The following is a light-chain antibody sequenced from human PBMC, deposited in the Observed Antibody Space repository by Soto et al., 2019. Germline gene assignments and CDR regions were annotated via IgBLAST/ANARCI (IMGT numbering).Light chain of an antibody. Sequence: QSALTQPASVSGSPGQSITISCTGTSSDVGDYNYVSWYQQHPGKAPKLMIFEVSNRPSGVSSRFSGSKSGNTASLTISGLQAEDEAVYYCSSYTSSSTQVFGTGTKLTVL. CDR1: SSDVGDYNY. CDR2: EVS. J-gene: IGLJ1*01. CDR3: SSYTSSSTQV. V-gene: IGLV2-14*01.